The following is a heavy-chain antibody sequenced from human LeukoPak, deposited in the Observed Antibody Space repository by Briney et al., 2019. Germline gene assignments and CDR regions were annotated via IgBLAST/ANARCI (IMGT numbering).Heavy chain of an antibody. CDR2: INPNSGGT. Sequence: ASVKVSCKASGGTFSSYAISWVRQAPGQGLEWMGWINPNSGGTNYAQKFQGRVTMTRDTSISTAYMELSRLRSDDTAVYYCARYRYCSGGSCYDLFDYWGQGTLVTVSS. V-gene: IGHV1-2*02. D-gene: IGHD2-15*01. J-gene: IGHJ4*02. CDR3: ARYRYCSGGSCYDLFDY. CDR1: GGTFSSYA.